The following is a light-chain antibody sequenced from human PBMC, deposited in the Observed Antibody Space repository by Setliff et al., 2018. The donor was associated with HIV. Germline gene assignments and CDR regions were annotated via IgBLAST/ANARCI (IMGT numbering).Light chain of an antibody. CDR1: ASNIGANT. CDR2: IND. V-gene: IGLV1-44*01. J-gene: IGLJ1*01. Sequence: QSVLTQPPSASGTPGQRVTISCSGSASNIGANTVTWDQQFPGTAPQLRIYINDHRPSGVPHRFSASKSGTTASLAISGLQSEDEADYYCSTWDDNLNAKVFGSGTKVTVL. CDR3: STWDDNLNAKV.